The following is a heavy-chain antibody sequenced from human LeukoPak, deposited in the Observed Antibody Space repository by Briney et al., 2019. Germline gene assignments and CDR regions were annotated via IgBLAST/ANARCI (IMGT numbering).Heavy chain of an antibody. J-gene: IGHJ4*02. D-gene: IGHD6-19*01. CDR3: AKSAVAGLGDY. V-gene: IGHV4-59*08. CDR1: GGSISSYY. Sequence: PSETLSLTCTVSGGSISSYYWSWIRQPPGKGLEWIGYIYYSGSTNYNPSLKSRVTISVDTSKNQFSLKLSSVTAADTAVYYCAKSAVAGLGDYWGQGTLVTVSS. CDR2: IYYSGST.